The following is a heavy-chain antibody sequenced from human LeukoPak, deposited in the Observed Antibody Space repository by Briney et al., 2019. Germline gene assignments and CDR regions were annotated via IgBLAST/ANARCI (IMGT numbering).Heavy chain of an antibody. CDR2: IRYDGSNK. CDR1: GFTFSSCG. V-gene: IGHV3-30*02. J-gene: IGHJ4*02. Sequence: PGGSLRLSCGASGFTFSSCGMHWVRQAPGKGLEWVAFIRYDGSNKYYADSVKGRFTISRDNSKNTLYLQVNSLTTDDTAVYYCANAHYWGQGTLVTVSS. CDR3: ANAHY.